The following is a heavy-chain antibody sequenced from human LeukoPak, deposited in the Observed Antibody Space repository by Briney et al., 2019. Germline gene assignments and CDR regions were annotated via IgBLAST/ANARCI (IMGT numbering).Heavy chain of an antibody. D-gene: IGHD3-9*01. Sequence: PGGALRLSWSASGFTFSRYAMHWVRQAPGKGLEYVSAISSNGGSTYYSDSVKSRFTISRDNAKNSLYLQMNSLRDEDTAVYYCARDRSYYDILTGYYTTPDAFDIWGPGTMVTVPS. CDR3: ARDRSYYDILTGYYTTPDAFDI. V-gene: IGHV3-64*04. J-gene: IGHJ3*02. CDR1: GFTFSRYA. CDR2: ISSNGGST.